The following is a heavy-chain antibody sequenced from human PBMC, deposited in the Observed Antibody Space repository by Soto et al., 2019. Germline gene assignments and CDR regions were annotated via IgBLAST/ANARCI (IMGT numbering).Heavy chain of an antibody. V-gene: IGHV4-39*01. CDR2: IYYSGST. CDR1: GGSISSSSYY. Sequence: PSETLSLTCTVSGGSISSSSYYWGWIRQPPGKGLEWIGSIYYSGSTYYNPSLKSRVTISVDTSKNQFSLKLSSVTAADTAVYYCARLNYDYVWGSPPWFDPWGQGTLVTVSS. J-gene: IGHJ5*02. CDR3: ARLNYDYVWGSPPWFDP. D-gene: IGHD3-16*01.